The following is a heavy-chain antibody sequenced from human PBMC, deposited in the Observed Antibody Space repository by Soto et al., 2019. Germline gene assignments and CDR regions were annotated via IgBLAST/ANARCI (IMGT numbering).Heavy chain of an antibody. D-gene: IGHD6-13*01. CDR1: GFTFSSYW. V-gene: IGHV3-74*01. J-gene: IGHJ6*02. Sequence: EVQLVESGGGLVQPGGSLRLSCAASGFTFSSYWMHWVRQAPGKGLVWVSRINSDGSSTSYADSVKGRFTISRDNAKNTLYLQMNSLRAEDTAVYYCAMMDASSSWFFYYGMDVCGQGTTVTVSS. CDR3: AMMDASSSWFFYYGMDV. CDR2: INSDGSST.